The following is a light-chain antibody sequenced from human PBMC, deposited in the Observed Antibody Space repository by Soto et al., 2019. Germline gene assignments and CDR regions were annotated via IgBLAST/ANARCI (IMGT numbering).Light chain of an antibody. V-gene: IGKV3-15*01. CDR3: QQYNNWPPWT. Sequence: EIVMTQYPATLSVSPGERATISCRASQSVSSNLAWYQQKPGQAPRLLIYCASTRATGIPARISGSGSGTEFTLTISSLKSEDFARYDCQQYNNWPPWTFGQGTKVEIK. CDR1: QSVSSN. J-gene: IGKJ1*01. CDR2: CAS.